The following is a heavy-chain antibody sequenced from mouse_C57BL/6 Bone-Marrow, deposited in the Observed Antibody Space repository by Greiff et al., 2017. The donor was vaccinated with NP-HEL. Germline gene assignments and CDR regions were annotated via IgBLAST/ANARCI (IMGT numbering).Heavy chain of an antibody. D-gene: IGHD1-1*01. Sequence: EVKVVESGGGLVQSGRSLRLSCATSGFTFSDFYMEWVRQAPGKGLEWIAASRNKANDYTTEYSASVKGRFIVSRDTSQSILYLQMNALRAEDTAFYYCARDAGLRYRYFDVWGTGTTVTVSS. CDR2: SRNKANDYTT. V-gene: IGHV7-1*01. J-gene: IGHJ1*03. CDR3: ARDAGLRYRYFDV. CDR1: GFTFSDFY.